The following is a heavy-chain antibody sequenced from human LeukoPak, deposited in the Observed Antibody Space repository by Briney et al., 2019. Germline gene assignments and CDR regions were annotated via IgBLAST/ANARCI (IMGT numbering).Heavy chain of an antibody. V-gene: IGHV3-48*01. CDR1: GFAFSSYS. Sequence: QPGGSLRLSCAASGFAFSSYSMNWVRQAPGKGLEWVSYITTSSSAIYYADSVKGRFTVSRDNAKNSLYLQMNSLRSEDTAVYYCARTYTAAGMDYYYYMDVWGKGTTVTVSS. D-gene: IGHD6-13*01. J-gene: IGHJ6*03. CDR2: ITTSSSAI. CDR3: ARTYTAAGMDYYYYMDV.